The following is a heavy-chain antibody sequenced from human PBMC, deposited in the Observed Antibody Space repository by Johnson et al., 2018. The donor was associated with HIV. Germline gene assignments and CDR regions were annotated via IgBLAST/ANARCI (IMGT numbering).Heavy chain of an antibody. J-gene: IGHJ3*02. V-gene: IGHV3-66*01. CDR3: ARYYAGYSIGYYFGAFDI. D-gene: IGHD3-22*01. CDR2: TCSGGST. CDR1: GFTVSSNY. Sequence: EQLVESGGGLVQPGGSLRLSCAASGFTVSSNYMSWVRQAPGKGLEWGSATCSGGSTYYSDSVKASFTISRDNSNHTLDLQMYRLRAEDTAVYYCARYYAGYSIGYYFGAFDIWGQGTMVTVSS.